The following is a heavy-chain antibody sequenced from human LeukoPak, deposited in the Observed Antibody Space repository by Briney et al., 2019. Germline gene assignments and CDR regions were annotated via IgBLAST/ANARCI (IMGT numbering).Heavy chain of an antibody. V-gene: IGHV4-59*01. CDR3: ARETYCSSITCYNVVDAFDI. Sequence: SETLSLTCTVSGGSISNYYWSWIRQPPGKGLEWIGYIYYSGSTNYNPSLKSRVTISVDTSKNQFSLKLSSVTAADTAVYYCARETYCSSITCYNVVDAFDIWGQGTMVTVSS. D-gene: IGHD2-2*02. J-gene: IGHJ3*02. CDR1: GGSISNYY. CDR2: IYYSGST.